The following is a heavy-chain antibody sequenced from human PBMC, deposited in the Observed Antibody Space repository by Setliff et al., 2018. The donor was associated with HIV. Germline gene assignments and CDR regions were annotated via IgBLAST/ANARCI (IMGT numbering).Heavy chain of an antibody. CDR2: MNPNTGVA. CDR1: GHTFSNSD. CDR3: ARLGAGGSGWYSGWFDP. D-gene: IGHD6-19*01. V-gene: IGHV1-8*01. Sequence: ASVKVSCKASGHTFSNSDIHWVRRATGQGLEWMGWMNPNTGVAGYALKFQGRVTMTRDTSISTAYMELSSLRSEDTAVYYCARLGAGGSGWYSGWFDPWGQGTLVTVSS. J-gene: IGHJ5*02.